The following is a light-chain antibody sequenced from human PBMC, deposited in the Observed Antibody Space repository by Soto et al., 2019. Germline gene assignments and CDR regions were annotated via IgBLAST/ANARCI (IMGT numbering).Light chain of an antibody. Sequence: EIVMTQSPATLSVSPGERATLSCRASQSVNSNLAWYRQKPGQSPRLLISDASTRATGVPARFSGSGSGTEFTLSISGSQSEDSGIYSCQQYNFWPPLTFGGETNVEIK. CDR3: QQYNFWPPLT. CDR2: DAS. J-gene: IGKJ4*01. V-gene: IGKV3-15*01. CDR1: QSVNSN.